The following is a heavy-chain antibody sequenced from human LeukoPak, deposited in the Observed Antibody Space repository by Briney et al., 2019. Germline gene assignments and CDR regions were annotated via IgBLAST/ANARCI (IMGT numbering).Heavy chain of an antibody. J-gene: IGHJ4*02. CDR3: ARGSLGGGDYFDY. CDR1: GGSISSGGYS. D-gene: IGHD3-3*01. CDR2: IYHSGST. V-gene: IGHV4-30-2*01. Sequence: PSETLSLTCAVSGGSISSGGYSWSWIRQPPGKGLEWIGYIYHSGSTYYNPSLKSRVTISVDRSKNQFSLKLSSVTAADTAVYYCARGSLGGGDYFDYWGQGTLVTVSS.